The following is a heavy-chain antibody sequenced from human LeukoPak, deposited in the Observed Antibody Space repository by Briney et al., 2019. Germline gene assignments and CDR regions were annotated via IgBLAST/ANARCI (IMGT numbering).Heavy chain of an antibody. CDR2: ISGSGGST. V-gene: IGHV3-23*01. J-gene: IGHJ4*02. CDR1: GDSISSSSYY. CDR3: AKGSEDIVVVPAVDFDY. D-gene: IGHD2-2*01. Sequence: ETLSLTCTVSGDSISSSSYYWGWIRQPPGKGLEWVSAISGSGGSTYYADSVKGRFTISRDNSRNTVYLDMNTLRAEDTAVYYCAKGSEDIVVVPAVDFDYWGQGTLVTVSS.